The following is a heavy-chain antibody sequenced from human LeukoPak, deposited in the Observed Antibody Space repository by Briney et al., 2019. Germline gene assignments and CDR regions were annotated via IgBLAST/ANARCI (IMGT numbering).Heavy chain of an antibody. Sequence: GGSLRLSCAASGFTFSSYAMSWVRQAPGKGLEWISTISSSGGNTYYTNSVKGRFTISRDNSKNTLYLQMNSLKAEDTAVYSCARDPNYGSTWYVNWFDPWGQGTLVTVSS. CDR1: GFTFSSYA. CDR3: ARDPNYGSTWYVNWFDP. V-gene: IGHV3-23*01. CDR2: ISSSGGNT. D-gene: IGHD6-13*01. J-gene: IGHJ5*02.